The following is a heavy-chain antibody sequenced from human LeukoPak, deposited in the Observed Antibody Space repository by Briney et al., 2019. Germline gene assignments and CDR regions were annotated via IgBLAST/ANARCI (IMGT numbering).Heavy chain of an antibody. CDR2: VYSGGNT. Sequence: PGGSLTLSCAASGLTVSSSYMSWVRQAPGKGLEWVSVVYSGGNTYYADSVKGRFAISRDNSKNTLFLQMNSLGVEDTAVYYCVSEAYCGGDCYPPYWGQGTLVTVSS. J-gene: IGHJ4*02. V-gene: IGHV3-66*01. D-gene: IGHD2-21*02. CDR1: GLTVSSSY. CDR3: VSEAYCGGDCYPPY.